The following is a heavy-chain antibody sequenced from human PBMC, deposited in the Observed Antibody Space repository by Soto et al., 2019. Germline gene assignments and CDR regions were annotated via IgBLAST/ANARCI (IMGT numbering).Heavy chain of an antibody. Sequence: EVQLLESGGGLVQPGGSLRLSCAASGFTFSSNAMSWVRQAPGKGLEWVSTTSSSGTITYYADSVKGRFTISRDNSKNTRYLQMNSLRAEDTAIYDCAKDVATSRGAWNYWGQGALVTDSS. CDR2: TSSSGTIT. D-gene: IGHD3-10*01. J-gene: IGHJ4*02. V-gene: IGHV3-23*01. CDR1: GFTFSSNA. CDR3: AKDVATSRGAWNY.